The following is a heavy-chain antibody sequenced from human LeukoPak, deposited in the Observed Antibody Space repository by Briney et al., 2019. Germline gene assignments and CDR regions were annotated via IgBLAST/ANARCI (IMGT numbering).Heavy chain of an antibody. D-gene: IGHD3-9*01. CDR2: ISAYNGNT. CDR3: ARDGFLNYDILTGYYAVPHSFDY. V-gene: IGHV1-18*01. J-gene: IGHJ4*02. CDR1: GYTFTSCG. Sequence: ASVKVSCKASGYTFTSCGISWVRQAPGQGLEWMGWISAYNGNTNYAQKLQGRVTMTTDTSTSTAYMELRSLRSDDTAVYYCARDGFLNYDILTGYYAVPHSFDYWGQGTLVTVSS.